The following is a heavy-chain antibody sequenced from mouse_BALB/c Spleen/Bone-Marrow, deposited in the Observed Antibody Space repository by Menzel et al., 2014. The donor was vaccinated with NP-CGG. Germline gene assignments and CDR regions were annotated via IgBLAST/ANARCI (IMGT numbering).Heavy chain of an antibody. CDR1: GYTFTSYV. CDR2: INPYNDGT. Sequence: EVHLVESGPELVKPGASVKMSCKASGYTFTSYVMHWVKQKPGQGLEWIGYINPYNDGTKYNEKFKGKATLTSDKSSSTAYMELSSLTSEDSAVYYCARPRQLGLPYYFDYWGRGTTLTVSS. CDR3: ARPRQLGLPYYFDY. V-gene: IGHV1-14*01. D-gene: IGHD3-2*01. J-gene: IGHJ2*01.